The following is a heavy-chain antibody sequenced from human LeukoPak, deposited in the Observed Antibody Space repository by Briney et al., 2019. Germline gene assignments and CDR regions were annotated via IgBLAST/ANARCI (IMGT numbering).Heavy chain of an antibody. CDR3: ATLYSSGWPNAFDY. CDR1: GGSFSGHY. Sequence: SETLSLTCAVYGGSFSGHYWSWIRQPPGKGLEWIGEINHSGTTSYNPSLKSRLTISGDTSRNQFSLKLDSVTAADTAVYYCATLYSSGWPNAFDYWGQGTLVTVSS. D-gene: IGHD6-19*01. V-gene: IGHV4-34*01. J-gene: IGHJ4*02. CDR2: INHSGTT.